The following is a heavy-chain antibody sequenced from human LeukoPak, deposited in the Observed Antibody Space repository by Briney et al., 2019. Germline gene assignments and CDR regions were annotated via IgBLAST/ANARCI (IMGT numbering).Heavy chain of an antibody. V-gene: IGHV1-2*02. CDR2: INPNSGTT. CDR1: GYTFTGYY. CDR3: ARDLMTTPTWDFDY. J-gene: IGHJ4*02. Sequence: GASVKVSCKASGYTFTGYYMHWVQQAPGQGLEWMGWINPNSGTTNYAQKFQGRVTVTRDTSISTAYMELSRLESDDTAVYYCARDLMTTPTWDFDYWGQGTLVTVAS. D-gene: IGHD3-16*01.